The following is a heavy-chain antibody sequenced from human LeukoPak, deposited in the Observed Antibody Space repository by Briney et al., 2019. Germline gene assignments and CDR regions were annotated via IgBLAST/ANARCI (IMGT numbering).Heavy chain of an antibody. CDR3: ARLYSSSWSYYYYYYYMDV. Sequence: SETLSLTCTVSGGSISSSSYCRGWIRQPPGKGLEWIGSIYYSGSTYYNPSLKSRVTISVDTSKNQFSLKLSSVTAADTAVYYCARLYSSSWSYYYYYYYMDVWGKGTTVTISS. CDR2: IYYSGST. V-gene: IGHV4-39*01. J-gene: IGHJ6*03. D-gene: IGHD6-13*01. CDR1: GGSISSSSYC.